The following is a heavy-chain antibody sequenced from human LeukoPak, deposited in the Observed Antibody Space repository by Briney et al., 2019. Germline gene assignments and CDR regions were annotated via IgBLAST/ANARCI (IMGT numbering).Heavy chain of an antibody. D-gene: IGHD6-19*01. Sequence: PGGSLRLSSAASGFTFRSYVMTWVRQAPGKGLEWVSYISGSGSTIYYTDSVKGRFTISRDNAKNSLYLQMNSLRAEDTAVYYCAGLVLDYWGQGTLVTVSS. CDR3: AGLVLDY. CDR2: ISGSGSTI. V-gene: IGHV3-48*03. CDR1: GFTFRSYV. J-gene: IGHJ4*02.